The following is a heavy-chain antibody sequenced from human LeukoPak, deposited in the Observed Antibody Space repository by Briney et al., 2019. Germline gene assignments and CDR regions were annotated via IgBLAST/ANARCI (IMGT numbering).Heavy chain of an antibody. CDR3: ARDYYYGSGRPPLPLDY. CDR1: GFTFSSYE. CDR2: ISSSGSTI. V-gene: IGHV3-48*03. J-gene: IGHJ4*02. Sequence: GGSLRLSCAASGFTFSSYEMNWVRQAPGKGLKWVSYISSSGSTIYYADSVKGRFTISRDNAKNSLYLQMNSLRAEDTAVYYCARDYYYGSGRPPLPLDYWGQGTLVTVSS. D-gene: IGHD3-10*01.